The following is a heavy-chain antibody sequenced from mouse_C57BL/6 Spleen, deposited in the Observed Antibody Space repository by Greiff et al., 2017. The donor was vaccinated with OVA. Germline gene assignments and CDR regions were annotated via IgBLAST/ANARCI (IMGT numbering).Heavy chain of an antibody. CDR3: ARSLSSYDAMDY. J-gene: IGHJ4*01. D-gene: IGHD1-1*01. V-gene: IGHV1-64*01. Sequence: QVQLQQPGAELVKPGASVKLSCKASGYTFTSYWMHWVKQRPGQGLEWIGMIHPNSGSTNYNEKFKSKATLTVDKSSSTAYMQLSSLISEDSAVYYCARSLSSYDAMDYWGQGTSVTVSS. CDR1: GYTFTSYW. CDR2: IHPNSGST.